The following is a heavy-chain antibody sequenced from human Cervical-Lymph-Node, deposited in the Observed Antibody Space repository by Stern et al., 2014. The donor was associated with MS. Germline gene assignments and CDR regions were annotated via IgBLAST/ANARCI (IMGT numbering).Heavy chain of an antibody. J-gene: IGHJ4*02. CDR2: ISPLFGTT. CDR3: VRDQGGIAAS. V-gene: IGHV1-69*01. CDR1: GGTFSSIE. Sequence: QVQLVQSGAEVKQPGSSMKVSCKASGGTFSSIEISWVRQAPGQGLEWLGGISPLFGTTNYAQQVQGRVTIVADESKNTVNMELSRLRSEDTAVYYCVRDQGGIAASWGQGTLVTVSS. D-gene: IGHD6-13*01.